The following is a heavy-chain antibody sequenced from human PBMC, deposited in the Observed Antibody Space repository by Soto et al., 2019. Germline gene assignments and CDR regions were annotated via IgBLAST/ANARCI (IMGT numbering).Heavy chain of an antibody. CDR3: ARDGYCSSTSRSSLDY. D-gene: IGHD2-2*03. J-gene: IGHJ4*02. CDR2: ISYDGSNK. Sequence: GGSLRLSCAASGFTFSSYAMHWVRQAPGKGLEWVAVISYDGSNKYYADSVKGRFTISRDNSKNTLYLQVNSLRAEDTAVYYCARDGYCSSTSRSSLDYWGQGTLVTV. CDR1: GFTFSSYA. V-gene: IGHV3-30-3*01.